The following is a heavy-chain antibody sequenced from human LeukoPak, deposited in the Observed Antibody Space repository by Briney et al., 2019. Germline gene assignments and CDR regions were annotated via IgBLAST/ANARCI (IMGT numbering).Heavy chain of an antibody. Sequence: SVKVSCKASGGTFSSYAISWVRQAPGQGLEWMGGIIPIFGTANYAQKSQGRVTITADESTSTAYMELSSLRSEDTAVYYCARALRGGIAVAGKLDYWGQGTLVTVSS. CDR2: IIPIFGTA. J-gene: IGHJ4*02. CDR3: ARALRGGIAVAGKLDY. CDR1: GGTFSSYA. V-gene: IGHV1-69*13. D-gene: IGHD6-19*01.